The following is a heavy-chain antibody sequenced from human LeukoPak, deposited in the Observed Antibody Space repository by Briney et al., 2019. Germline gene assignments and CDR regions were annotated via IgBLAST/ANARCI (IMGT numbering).Heavy chain of an antibody. CDR2: ISYDGSNK. V-gene: IGHV3-30-3*01. J-gene: IGHJ4*02. CDR3: ARGSSIAARPSFDY. CDR1: GFTFSSYA. D-gene: IGHD6-6*01. Sequence: SGRSLRLSCAASGFTFSSYAMHWVRQAPGKGLEWVAVISYDGSNKYYADSVKGRFTISRDNSKNTLYLQMNSLRAEDTAVYYCARGSSIAARPSFDYWGQGTLVTVSS.